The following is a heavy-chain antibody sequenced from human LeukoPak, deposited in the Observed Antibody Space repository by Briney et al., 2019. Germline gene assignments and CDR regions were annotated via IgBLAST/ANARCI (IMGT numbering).Heavy chain of an antibody. V-gene: IGHV5-51*01. CDR3: ARRRYDFWSGYHSFDY. CDR1: GYSFTSYW. J-gene: IGHJ4*02. CDR2: IYPGDSDT. Sequence: GESLKISCKGSGYSFTSYWIGWVRQMPGKGLEWMGIIYPGDSDTRYSPSFQGQVTISADKSFSTAYLQWSSLKASDTAMYYCARRRYDFWSGYHSFDYWGQGTLVTVSS. D-gene: IGHD3-3*01.